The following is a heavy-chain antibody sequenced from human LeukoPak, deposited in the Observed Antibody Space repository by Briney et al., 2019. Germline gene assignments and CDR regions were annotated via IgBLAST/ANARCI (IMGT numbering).Heavy chain of an antibody. V-gene: IGHV3-30*02. CDR3: AKERDCSSTSCYSFWFDP. J-gene: IGHJ5*02. CDR1: GFTFSSYG. CDR2: IRYDGSNK. D-gene: IGHD2-2*01. Sequence: GGSLRLSCAASGFTFSSYGMHWVRQAPGKGLEWVAFIRYDGSNKYYADSVKGRFTISRDNSKNTLYLQMNSLRAEDTAVYYCAKERDCSSTSCYSFWFDPWGQGTLVTVSS.